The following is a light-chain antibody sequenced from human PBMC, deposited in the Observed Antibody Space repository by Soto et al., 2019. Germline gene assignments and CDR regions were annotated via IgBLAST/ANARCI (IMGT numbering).Light chain of an antibody. J-gene: IGKJ1*01. Sequence: DIVMTQSPLSLPVTPGEPASISCRSSQSLLHSDGYNYLDWYLQKPGQSPQLVIHLGSTRASGVPDRFSGSGSGTDFTLKISRVEAEDVGGYYCMQALQTPRTFGQGTKVEFK. CDR1: QSLLHSDGYNY. V-gene: IGKV2-28*01. CDR2: LGS. CDR3: MQALQTPRT.